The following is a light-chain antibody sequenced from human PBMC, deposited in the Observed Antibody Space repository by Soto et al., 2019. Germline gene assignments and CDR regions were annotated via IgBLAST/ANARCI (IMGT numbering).Light chain of an antibody. J-gene: IGKJ2*01. V-gene: IGKV3-15*01. Sequence: DIVMTQSPVTLSVSPGERGSLSCRASQSISTNVVWYQQKPGQAPRLLIYGASSRATGVPPRFSGGGSGTEFSLTISSLQSEDFAVYYCLQYNNWPYTFGQGTRVEI. CDR1: QSISTN. CDR3: LQYNNWPYT. CDR2: GAS.